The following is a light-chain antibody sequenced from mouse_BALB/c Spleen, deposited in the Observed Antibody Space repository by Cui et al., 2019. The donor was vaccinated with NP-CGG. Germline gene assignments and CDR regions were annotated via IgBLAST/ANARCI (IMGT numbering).Light chain of an antibody. CDR2: GTN. J-gene: IGLJ1*01. CDR3: ALWYSNHWV. V-gene: IGLV1*01. Sequence: QPFVTRKSAPTTSPGETVTLTCRSSTGAVTTSNYANWVQEKPDHLFTGLIGGTNNRAPGVPARFSGSLIGDKAALTITGAQTEDEAIYFCALWYSNHWVFGGGTKLTVL. CDR1: TGAVTTSNY.